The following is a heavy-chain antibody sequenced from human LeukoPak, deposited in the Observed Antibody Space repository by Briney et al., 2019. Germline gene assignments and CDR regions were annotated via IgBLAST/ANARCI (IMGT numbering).Heavy chain of an antibody. J-gene: IGHJ6*03. CDR1: GYTFTSYD. V-gene: IGHV1-8*01. CDR2: TNPNSGNT. D-gene: IGHD2-2*01. Sequence: ASVKVSCKASGYTFTSYDINWVRQATGQGLEWMGWTNPNSGNTGYAQKFQGRVTMTRNTSISTAYMELSSLRSEDTAVYYCARGGYCSSTSCYYYYYYYMDVWGKGTTVTVSS. CDR3: ARGGYCSSTSCYYYYYYYMDV.